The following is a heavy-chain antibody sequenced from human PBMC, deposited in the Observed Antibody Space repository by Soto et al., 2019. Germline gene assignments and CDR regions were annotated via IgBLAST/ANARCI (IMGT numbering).Heavy chain of an antibody. CDR2: ISGRGGST. CDR3: AKQVYDSSGFSDY. D-gene: IGHD3-22*01. J-gene: IGHJ4*02. CDR1: GFTFSSYA. V-gene: IGHV3-23*01. Sequence: PGGSLRLSCTASGFTFSSYAMSWVRQAPGKGLEWVSAISGRGGSTSYADSVKGRFTISRDNSKNTLYLQMNSLRAEDTAVYYCAKQVYDSSGFSDYWGQGTLVTVS.